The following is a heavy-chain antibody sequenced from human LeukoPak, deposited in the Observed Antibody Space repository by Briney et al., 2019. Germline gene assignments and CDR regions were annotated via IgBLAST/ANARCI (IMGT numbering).Heavy chain of an antibody. CDR3: ARDAGFCSAGSCFDY. CDR2: IKQDGSEE. J-gene: IGHJ4*02. D-gene: IGHD2-15*01. CDR1: GFTFTSFW. Sequence: PGGSLRLSCAASGFTFTSFWMAWVRQVPGKGLEWVANIKQDGSEEYYVDSVKGRFTISRDNAKNSLYLQMNSLRAGDTAVYYCARDAGFCSAGSCFDYWGQGTLVTVSS. V-gene: IGHV3-7*01.